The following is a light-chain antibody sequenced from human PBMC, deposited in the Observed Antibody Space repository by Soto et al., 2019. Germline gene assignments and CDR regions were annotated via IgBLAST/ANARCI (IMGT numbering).Light chain of an antibody. CDR1: SSDFDIYKY. J-gene: IGLJ1*01. V-gene: IGLV2-14*01. CDR2: QVT. CDR3: CSYTSSINYV. Sequence: QSVLTQPASVSGSPGQSITISCTGTSSDFDIYKYVSWYQQHPGKAPKLMIYQVTNRPSGVSNRFSGSTSGTTASLTISGLQAEDEADYYCCSYTSSINYVFGTGTKVTVL.